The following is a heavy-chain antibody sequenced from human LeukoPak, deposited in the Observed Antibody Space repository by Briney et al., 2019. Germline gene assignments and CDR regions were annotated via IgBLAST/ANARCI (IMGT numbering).Heavy chain of an antibody. Sequence: SETLSLTCAVYGASFSGYYWSWIRQPPGKGLEWVGEINHSGSTNYNPSLKSRVTISVDTSKNQFSLKLSSVTAADTAVYYCARGSIYGSGSYYTSYFDYWGQGTLVTVSS. CDR2: INHSGST. D-gene: IGHD3-10*01. CDR3: ARGSIYGSGSYYTSYFDY. V-gene: IGHV4-34*01. J-gene: IGHJ4*02. CDR1: GASFSGYY.